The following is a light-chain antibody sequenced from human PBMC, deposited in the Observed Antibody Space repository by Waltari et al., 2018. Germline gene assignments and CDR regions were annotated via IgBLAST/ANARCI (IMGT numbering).Light chain of an antibody. CDR3: QHYLRLPVT. J-gene: IGKJ1*01. Sequence: EIVLTQSPGTLSLSLGERATVSCRASQSVSRALAWYQQQPGQAPRLLIYGGSTRATGIPDRFSGSGSGTDFSLTSSRLEPDDFAVYYCQHYLRLPVTFGQGTTVEI. V-gene: IGKV3-20*01. CDR1: QSVSRA. CDR2: GGS.